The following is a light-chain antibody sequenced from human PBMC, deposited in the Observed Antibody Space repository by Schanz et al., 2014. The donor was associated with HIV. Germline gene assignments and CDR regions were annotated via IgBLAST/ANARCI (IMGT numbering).Light chain of an antibody. CDR2: AAS. J-gene: IGKJ5*01. CDR3: LQHNTYPLT. CDR1: QGIGND. Sequence: DIQMTQSPSSLSASVGDRVTITCRASQGIGNDLGWYQQKPGKAPKRLIYAASTLQSGVPSRFIGSGSGTEFTLTISSLQTEDLATYYCLQHNTYPLTFGQGTRLDIK. V-gene: IGKV1-17*01.